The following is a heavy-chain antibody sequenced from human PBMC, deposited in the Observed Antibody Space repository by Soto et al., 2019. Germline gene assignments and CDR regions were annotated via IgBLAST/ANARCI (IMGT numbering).Heavy chain of an antibody. D-gene: IGHD3-3*01. J-gene: IGHJ5*02. CDR3: ARDHEEPLWSGSYGFEP. V-gene: IGHV1-18*01. CDR1: GYTFTSYG. CDR2: ISAYNGNT. Sequence: ASVKISCKASGYTFTSYGISWVRQAPGQGLEWMGWISAYNGNTNYAQKLQGRVTMTTDTSTSTAYMELRSLRSDDTAVYYCARDHEEPLWSGSYGFEPWGQGTLVTVSS.